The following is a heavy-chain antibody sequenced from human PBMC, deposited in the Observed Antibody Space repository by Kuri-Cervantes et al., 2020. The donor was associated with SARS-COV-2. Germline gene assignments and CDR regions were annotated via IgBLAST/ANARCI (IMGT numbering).Heavy chain of an antibody. CDR3: ARDQTTYYDFWSGYNYGMDV. CDR1: GGSFSGYY. D-gene: IGHD3-3*01. V-gene: IGHV4-34*01. J-gene: IGHJ6*02. CDR2: INHSGST. Sequence: GSLRLSCAVYGGSFSGYYWGWIRQPPGKGLEWIGEINHSGSTNYNPSLKSRVTISVDTSKNQFSLKLSSVTAADTAVYYCARDQTTYYDFWSGYNYGMDVWGRGTTVTVSS.